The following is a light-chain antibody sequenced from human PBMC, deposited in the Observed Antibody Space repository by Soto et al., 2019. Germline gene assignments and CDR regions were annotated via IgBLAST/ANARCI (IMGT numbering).Light chain of an antibody. CDR2: GAS. V-gene: IGKV3-20*01. J-gene: IGKJ5*01. Sequence: EIVLTQSPGTLSLSPGERATLSCRASQSVSSRYLAWYQQKPGQAPRFLIYGASSRATGIPDRFSGSGSGTAFTLPISRLEPEDFAVYYWQQYGSSPPITFGQGTRLEIK. CDR3: QQYGSSPPIT. CDR1: QSVSSRY.